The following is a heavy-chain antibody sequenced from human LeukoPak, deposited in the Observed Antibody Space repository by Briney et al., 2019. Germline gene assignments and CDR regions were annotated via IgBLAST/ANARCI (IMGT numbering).Heavy chain of an antibody. D-gene: IGHD3-3*01. V-gene: IGHV1-8*01. CDR3: ARGSKGYYDVLCGYYGGGYYYYMDV. CDR1: GYTFTSYD. J-gene: IGHJ6*03. Sequence: ASVKVSCKASGYTFTSYDINWVRQATGQGLEWMGWMNPNSGNTGYAQKFQGRVTMTRNTSISTAYMELSSLRSADTAAYYCARGSKGYYDVLCGYYGGGYYYYMDVWGKGTTVTVSS. CDR2: MNPNSGNT.